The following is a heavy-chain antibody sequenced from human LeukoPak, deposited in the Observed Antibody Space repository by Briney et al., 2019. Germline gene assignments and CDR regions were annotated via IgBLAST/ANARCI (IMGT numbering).Heavy chain of an antibody. CDR3: ARRSGSSPDY. CDR1: GYTFTSFD. J-gene: IGHJ4*02. V-gene: IGHV1-8*01. Sequence: EASVKVSCKASGYTFTSFDSNWVRQATGKGLEWMGWMNPNSGNTGYAQKFQGRVTMTRNTSISTAYMELSSLRSEDTAVYYCARRSGSSPDYWGQGTLVTVSS. CDR2: MNPNSGNT. D-gene: IGHD2-15*01.